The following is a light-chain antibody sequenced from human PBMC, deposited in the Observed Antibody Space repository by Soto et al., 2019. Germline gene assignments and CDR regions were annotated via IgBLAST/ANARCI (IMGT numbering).Light chain of an antibody. CDR3: QHYNIWPHMLA. CDR1: QSVSSH. V-gene: IGKV3-15*01. CDR2: DTS. J-gene: IGKJ4*01. Sequence: DIVLTQSPATLSASPGKRATLSCRASQSVSSHLAWYQQKPGQAPRLLIYDTSTRATDIPARFSGSGSGTEFTLTISSLQSEDFAVYYRQHYNIWPHMLAFGGGTKVEI.